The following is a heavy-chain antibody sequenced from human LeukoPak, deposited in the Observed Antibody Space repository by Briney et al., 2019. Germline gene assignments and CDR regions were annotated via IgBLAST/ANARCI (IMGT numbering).Heavy chain of an antibody. CDR2: INHRGDT. D-gene: IGHD1-1*01. Sequence: SETLSLTCAVYGGSFSAYYWSWIRQSPGKGLEWIAEINHRGDTNYDPSVKSRVSISVDTSKNQFSLKVTSLTAADTAVYYCARGPTISETGYFDYWGQGTLVTVSS. J-gene: IGHJ4*03. V-gene: IGHV4-34*01. CDR3: ARGPTISETGYFDY. CDR1: GGSFSAYY.